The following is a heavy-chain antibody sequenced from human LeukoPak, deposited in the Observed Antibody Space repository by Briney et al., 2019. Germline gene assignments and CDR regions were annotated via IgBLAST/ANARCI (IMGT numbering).Heavy chain of an antibody. Sequence: SETLSLTCTVSDYSISSGYYWGWIRQSPRKGLEWIGSIYYSGSTYYNPSLKSRVTISVDTSKKQFSLKLSSVTAADTAVYYCARAGSSWSVNWFDPWGQGTLVTVSS. D-gene: IGHD6-13*01. CDR2: IYYSGST. V-gene: IGHV4-38-2*02. CDR3: ARAGSSWSVNWFDP. J-gene: IGHJ5*02. CDR1: DYSISSGYY.